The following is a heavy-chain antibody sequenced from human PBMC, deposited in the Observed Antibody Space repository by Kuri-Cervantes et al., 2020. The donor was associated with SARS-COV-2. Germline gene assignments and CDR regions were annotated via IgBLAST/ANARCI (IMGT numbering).Heavy chain of an antibody. V-gene: IGHV3-30*04. CDR1: GFTFSSYA. J-gene: IGHJ4*02. CDR3: ARTTGGYTLPDY. D-gene: IGHD6-13*01. Sequence: GESLKISCAASGFTFSSYAMHWVRQAPGKGLEWVAVISYDGSNKYYADSVKGRFTISRDNSKNTLYLQMNSLRAEDTAVYYCARTTGGYTLPDYWGQGTLVTCSS. CDR2: ISYDGSNK.